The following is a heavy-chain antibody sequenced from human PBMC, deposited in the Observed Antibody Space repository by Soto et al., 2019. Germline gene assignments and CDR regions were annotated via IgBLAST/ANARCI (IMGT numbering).Heavy chain of an antibody. CDR2: ISPYNDQT. V-gene: IGHV1-18*01. D-gene: IGHD3-16*01. J-gene: IGHJ6*02. Sequence: GASVKVYCKASGYTFIRYGITWVRQAHGQRLEWMGWISPYNDQTIYAQKLQGRVTMTADTSTRTVYMQLRSLKSDDTAVYYCARGGYYDNVWGKLSHYGLDVWGQGTSVTVSS. CDR3: ARGGYYDNVWGKLSHYGLDV. CDR1: GYTFIRYG.